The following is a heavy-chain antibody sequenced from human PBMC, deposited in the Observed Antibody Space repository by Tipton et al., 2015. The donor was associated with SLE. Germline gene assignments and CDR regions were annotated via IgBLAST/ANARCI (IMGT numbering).Heavy chain of an antibody. J-gene: IGHJ2*01. D-gene: IGHD6-6*01. CDR2: VFYSGIT. CDR3: ARQRGWRSYINSWIGWHFDL. Sequence: TLSLTCTVSGGSIGSDNYYWGWIRQPPGKGLEWIGSVFYSGITYYTPSLESRVTISVDTTANQFSLRLSSLTASDTAVYYCARQRGWRSYINSWIGWHFDLWGRGTLATVSS. CDR1: GGSIGSDNYY. V-gene: IGHV4-39*01.